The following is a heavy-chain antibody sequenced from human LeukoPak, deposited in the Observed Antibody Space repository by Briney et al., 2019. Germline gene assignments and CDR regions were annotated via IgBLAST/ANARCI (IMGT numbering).Heavy chain of an antibody. J-gene: IGHJ4*02. CDR2: INHSGST. V-gene: IGHV4-34*01. CDR1: GGSFSGYY. Sequence: SETLSLTCAVYGGSFSGYYWSWIRQPPGEGLEWIGEINHSGSTNYNPSLKSRVTISVDTSKNQFSLKLSSVTAADTAVYYCAREQYYYDSSGYYYPDYWGQGTLVTVSS. D-gene: IGHD3-22*01. CDR3: AREQYYYDSSGYYYPDY.